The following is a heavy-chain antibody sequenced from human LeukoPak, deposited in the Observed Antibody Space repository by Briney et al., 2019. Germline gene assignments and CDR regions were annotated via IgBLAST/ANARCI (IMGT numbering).Heavy chain of an antibody. J-gene: IGHJ2*01. CDR2: IYYSGST. Sequence: SETLSLTCTVSGVSISSYYWGWIRQPPGKGLEWIGSIYYSGSTYYNPSLKSRVTISVDTSKNQFSLKLSSVTAADTAVYYCARVHIVVVPAAISGWYFDLWGRGTLVTVSS. CDR3: ARVHIVVVPAAISGWYFDL. CDR1: GVSISSYY. V-gene: IGHV4-39*07. D-gene: IGHD2-2*02.